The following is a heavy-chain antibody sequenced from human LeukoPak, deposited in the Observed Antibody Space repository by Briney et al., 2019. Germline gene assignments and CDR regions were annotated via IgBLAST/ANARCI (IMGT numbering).Heavy chain of an antibody. V-gene: IGHV3-23*01. J-gene: IGHJ4*02. CDR3: AKGPDSGNYEEFDY. CDR2: ISSSGGRT. CDR1: GFTFSSYD. Sequence: GGSLRLSCAASGFTFSSYDMSWVRQAPGKGLEWVSVISSSGGRTYYADSVKGRFTISRDNSKNTLYLQMNSLRAEDTAVYYCAKGPDSGNYEEFDYWGQGTLVTVSS. D-gene: IGHD1-26*01.